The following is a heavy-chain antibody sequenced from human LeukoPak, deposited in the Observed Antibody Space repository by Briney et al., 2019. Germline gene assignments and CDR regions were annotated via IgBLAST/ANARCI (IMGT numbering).Heavy chain of an antibody. CDR2: ISYDGSNK. Sequence: PGGSLRLSCAASGFTFSSYGMHWVRQAPGKGLEWEVVISYDGSNKYYADSVKGRFTISRDNSKNTLYLQMNSLRAEDTAVYYCAPDSGDYYGSGVLVYWGQGTLVTVSS. D-gene: IGHD3-10*01. J-gene: IGHJ4*02. CDR3: APDSGDYYGSGVLVY. V-gene: IGHV3-30*03. CDR1: GFTFSSYG.